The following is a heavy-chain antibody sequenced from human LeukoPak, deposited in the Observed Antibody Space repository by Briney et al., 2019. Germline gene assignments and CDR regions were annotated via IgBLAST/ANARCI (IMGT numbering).Heavy chain of an antibody. D-gene: IGHD6-19*01. V-gene: IGHV3-7*01. CDR1: GFTFSSYW. CDR2: IKQDGSEK. CDR3: ARSLRVAVAASY. J-gene: IGHJ4*02. Sequence: GGSLRLSCVVSGFTFSSYWMSWVRQAPGTGLEWVANIKQDGSEKYYVDSLKGRFTISRDNAKNSLYLQMNSLTDEDTAIYYCARSLRVAVAASYWGQGTLVTVSS.